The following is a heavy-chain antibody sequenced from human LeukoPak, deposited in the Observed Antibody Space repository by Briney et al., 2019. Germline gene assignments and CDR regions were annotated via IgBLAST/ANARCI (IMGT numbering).Heavy chain of an antibody. D-gene: IGHD6-13*01. J-gene: IGHJ4*02. CDR2: ISSCGSTI. V-gene: IGHV3-48*03. CDR1: GFTFSSYE. CDR3: ARDVPLKYGSSSSDY. Sequence: GGSLRLSCAASGFTFSSYEMNWVRQARGKGLECVSYISSCGSTIYYADSVKGRFTISRDNAKNSLYLQMNSLRAEDTAVYYWARDVPLKYGSSSSDYWGQGTLVTVSS.